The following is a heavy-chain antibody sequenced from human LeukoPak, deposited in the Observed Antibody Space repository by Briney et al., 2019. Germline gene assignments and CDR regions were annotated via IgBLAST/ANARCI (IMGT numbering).Heavy chain of an antibody. CDR2: ISGSGGST. CDR1: GFTFSSYA. V-gene: IGHV3-23*01. J-gene: IGHJ4*02. Sequence: GGSLRLSCAASGFTFSSYAMSWVRQAPGKGLEWVSAISGSGGSTYYADSVKGRFTVSRDNSKNTLYLQMNSLRAEDTAVYYCAKLLLWFGEPDYWGQGTLVTVSS. D-gene: IGHD3-10*01. CDR3: AKLLLWFGEPDY.